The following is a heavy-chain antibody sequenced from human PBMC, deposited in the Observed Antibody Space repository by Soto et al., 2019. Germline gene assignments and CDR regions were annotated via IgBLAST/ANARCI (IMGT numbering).Heavy chain of an antibody. CDR3: ARMDGDYNYYAMDV. J-gene: IGHJ6*02. Sequence: SGPTLVNPTETLTLTCTVSGFSLNNPRMGVSWIRQPPGKPLEWLAHFFSDAERSYSASMQSRLTMSTDTSGSQVVLTMTNMDPVDTATYFCARMDGDYNYYAMDVWGQGTTVTAP. D-gene: IGHD4-17*01. V-gene: IGHV2-26*01. CDR2: FFSDAER. CDR1: GFSLNNPRMG.